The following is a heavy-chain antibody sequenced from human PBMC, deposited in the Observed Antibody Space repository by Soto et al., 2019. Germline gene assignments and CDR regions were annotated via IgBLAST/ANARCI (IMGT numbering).Heavy chain of an antibody. Sequence: QVQLQESGPGLVKPSQTLSLTCTVSGGSISSGDYSWRWIRQPPGKGLEWIGYIYYSGSTYYNPSLKSRVTISVDTSKNQFSLKLSSVTAADTAVYYCARTEGAHKSNFDYWGQGTLVTVSS. J-gene: IGHJ4*02. CDR2: IYYSGST. CDR1: GGSISSGDYS. V-gene: IGHV4-30-4*01. CDR3: ARTEGAHKSNFDY.